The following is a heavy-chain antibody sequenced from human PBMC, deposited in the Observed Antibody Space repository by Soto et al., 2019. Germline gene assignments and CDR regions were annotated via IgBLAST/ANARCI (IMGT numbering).Heavy chain of an antibody. J-gene: IGHJ6*03. CDR3: TRGPHSILGYIDV. Sequence: EVQLVESGGGLVKPGGSLRLSCAASGFTFSTYTMKWVRQAPGKGLEWVSSISSSGSYIYYADSVKGRFTISGDNAKNSLYLQMNSLRAEDTAIYYCTRGPHSILGYIDVWGKGTTVIVSS. D-gene: IGHD3-3*01. V-gene: IGHV3-21*01. CDR1: GFTFSTYT. CDR2: ISSSGSYI.